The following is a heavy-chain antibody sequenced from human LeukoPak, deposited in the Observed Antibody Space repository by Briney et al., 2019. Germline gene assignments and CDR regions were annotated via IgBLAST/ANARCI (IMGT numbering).Heavy chain of an antibody. CDR3: AKDLGGSATTV. Sequence: QSGGSLRLSCAASGFTFEDHVMHWVRQAPGKGLGWVSSISWSGDRMGYADAVKGRFTISRDNAKNSLFLQMNSLRVEDTALYYCAKDLGGSATTVWGQGTLVTVSS. V-gene: IGHV3-9*01. CDR2: ISWSGDRM. CDR1: GFTFEDHV. D-gene: IGHD2-2*01. J-gene: IGHJ4*02.